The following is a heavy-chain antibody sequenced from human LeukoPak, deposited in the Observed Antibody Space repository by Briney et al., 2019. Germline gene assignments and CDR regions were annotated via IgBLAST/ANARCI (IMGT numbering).Heavy chain of an antibody. V-gene: IGHV4-4*02. CDR1: GFTFSSYAM. CDR2: IYHSGST. Sequence: GSLRLSCAASGFTFSSYAMSWVRQHPGKGLEWIGEIYHSGSTNYNPSLKSRVTISVDKSKNQFSLKLSSVTAADTAVYYCARERILWFGELLSTFYYYYGMDVWGQGTTVTVS. J-gene: IGHJ6*02. CDR3: ARERILWFGELLSTFYYYYGMDV. D-gene: IGHD3-10*01.